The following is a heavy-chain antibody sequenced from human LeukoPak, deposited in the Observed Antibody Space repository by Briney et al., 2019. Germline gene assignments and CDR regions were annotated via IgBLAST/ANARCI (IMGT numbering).Heavy chain of an antibody. Sequence: SETLSLTCAVYGGSFSGYSWSWIRQPPGKGMEWIGEINHSGSTNYNPSPKSRVTISVDTSKNQSTLKLSSVTAADTAVYYCARGRIVVGRAAMRYFDYWGQGTLVTVSS. CDR2: INHSGST. V-gene: IGHV4-34*01. CDR3: ARGRIVVGRAAMRYFDY. J-gene: IGHJ4*02. D-gene: IGHD2-2*01. CDR1: GGSFSGYS.